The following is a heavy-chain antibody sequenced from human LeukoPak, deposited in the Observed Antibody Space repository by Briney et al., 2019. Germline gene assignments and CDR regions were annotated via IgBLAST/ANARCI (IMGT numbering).Heavy chain of an antibody. D-gene: IGHD7-27*01. CDR1: GGSISSYY. CDR2: IYYSGST. J-gene: IGHJ3*02. CDR3: AVAPSGAFDI. Sequence: PSETLSLTCTVSGGSISSYYWSWLRQPPGKGLEWIGYIYYSGSTNYNPSLKSRVTLSVDTSKNQFSLKLSSVTAADTAVYYCAVAPSGAFDIWGQGTMVTVSS. V-gene: IGHV4-59*01.